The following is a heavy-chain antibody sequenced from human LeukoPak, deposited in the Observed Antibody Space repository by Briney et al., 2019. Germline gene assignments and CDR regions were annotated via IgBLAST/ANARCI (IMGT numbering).Heavy chain of an antibody. CDR3: ARKAGGMDV. CDR2: IYPGDSDT. CDR1: GYSFSTYW. J-gene: IGHJ6*02. V-gene: IGHV5-51*01. Sequence: GESLKISCKGSGYSFSTYWIGWVRQMPGKGLEWMGIIYPGDSDTRYSPSFQGQVTMSADKSVSTAYLQWISLKASDTATYHCARKAGGMDVWGQGTTVTVSS.